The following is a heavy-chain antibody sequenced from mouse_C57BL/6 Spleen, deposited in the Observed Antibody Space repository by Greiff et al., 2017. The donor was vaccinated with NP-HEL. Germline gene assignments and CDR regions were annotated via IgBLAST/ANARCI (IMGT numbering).Heavy chain of an antibody. V-gene: IGHV5-6*02. J-gene: IGHJ3*01. CDR3: ARRDSGYGFAY. Sequence: EVKLVESGGDLVKPGGSLKLSCAASGFTFSSYGMSWVRQTPDKRLEWVATISSGGSYTYYPDSVKGRFTISRDNAKNTLYLQMSSLKSEDTAMYYCARRDSGYGFAYWGQGTLVTVSA. CDR2: ISSGGSYT. CDR1: GFTFSSYG. D-gene: IGHD3-2*02.